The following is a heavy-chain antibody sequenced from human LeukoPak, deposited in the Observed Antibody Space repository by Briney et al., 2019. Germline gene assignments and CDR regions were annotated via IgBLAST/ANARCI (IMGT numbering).Heavy chain of an antibody. CDR2: IYYSGST. Sequence: PSETLSLTCTVSGGSISGYYWSWIRQPPGKGLEWIGYIYYSGSTNYNPSLKSRVTISVDTSNNQFSLKLSSVTAADTAVYYCAKDRPHGSSDWYPFDLWGRGTLVTVSS. CDR1: GGSISGYY. D-gene: IGHD2-21*02. CDR3: AKDRPHGSSDWYPFDL. V-gene: IGHV4-59*01. J-gene: IGHJ2*01.